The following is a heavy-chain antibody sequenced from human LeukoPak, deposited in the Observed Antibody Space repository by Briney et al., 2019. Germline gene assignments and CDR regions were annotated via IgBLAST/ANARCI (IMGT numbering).Heavy chain of an antibody. V-gene: IGHV4-59*11. CDR3: ARLKGHSGYDYFDY. J-gene: IGHJ4*02. D-gene: IGHD5-12*01. CDR2: IYYCGST. CDR1: GGSISSHY. Sequence: SETLSLTCTVSGGSISSHYWSWIRQPPGKGLEWIGYIYYCGSTNYNPSLKSRVTISVDTSKNQFSLKLSSVTAADTAVYYCARLKGHSGYDYFDYWGQGTLVTVSS.